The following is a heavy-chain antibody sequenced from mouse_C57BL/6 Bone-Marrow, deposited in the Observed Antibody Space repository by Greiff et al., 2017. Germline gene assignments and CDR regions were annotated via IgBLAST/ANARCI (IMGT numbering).Heavy chain of an antibody. CDR3: WRERGCPLWPRDY. CDR2: WNNDNY. Sequence: QVTLKVSGPGLLQPSQTLSLACTFSGISLRTSGMGLSWPRQPPGKALVWLASIWNNDNYYNPSLKSRLTLSQETANYHVFLPLTSVDTADSATYYGAWRERGCPLWPRDYWGQGTALTVTA. J-gene: IGHJ2*01. CDR1: ISLRTSGMGL. D-gene: IGHD1-1*02. V-gene: IGHV8-2*01.